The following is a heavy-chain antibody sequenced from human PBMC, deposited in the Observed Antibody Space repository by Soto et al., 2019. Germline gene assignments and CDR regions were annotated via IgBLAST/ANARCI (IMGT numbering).Heavy chain of an antibody. V-gene: IGHV4-34*01. CDR2: IHHSGTT. CDR3: ARWERSYIGGKDFDY. D-gene: IGHD1-26*01. CDR1: GGSFNAYY. J-gene: IGHJ4*02. Sequence: SETLSLTCAVYGGSFNAYYWSWIRQPPGKGLEWIGEIHHSGTTNYNPSLKSRVLISVDTSKNHFFLRLTSVTAADTAVYYCARWERSYIGGKDFDYWGQGTLVTVSS.